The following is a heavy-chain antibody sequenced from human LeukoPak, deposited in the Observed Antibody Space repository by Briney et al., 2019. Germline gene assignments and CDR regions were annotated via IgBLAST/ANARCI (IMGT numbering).Heavy chain of an antibody. V-gene: IGHV4-34*01. CDR3: ARDKPILRYFDWSLDTTGNWFDP. D-gene: IGHD3-9*01. J-gene: IGHJ5*02. CDR1: GGSFSGYY. CDR2: INHSGST. Sequence: SETLSLTCAVYGGSFSGYYWSWIRQPPGKGLEWIGEINHSGSTNYNLSLKSRVTISVDTSKNQFSLKLSSVTAADTAVYYCARDKPILRYFDWSLDTTGNWFDPWGQGTLVTVSS.